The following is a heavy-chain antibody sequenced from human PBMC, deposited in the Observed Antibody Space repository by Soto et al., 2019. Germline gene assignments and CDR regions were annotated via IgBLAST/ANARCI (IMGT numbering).Heavy chain of an antibody. CDR2: IRSRANNFAT. V-gene: IGHV3-73*01. CDR3: TRGYCTSTTCWGLDY. Sequence: EVQLVQSGGGLVQPGGSLKLSCAASGFTFSGAAMHWVRQASGKGLEWLGRIRSRANNFATAYAASVKGRFAISRDDSKSTAYLQMNSLKIEDTAVYYCTRGYCTSTTCWGLDYWGQGIRVTVSS. J-gene: IGHJ4*02. D-gene: IGHD2-2*01. CDR1: GFTFSGAA.